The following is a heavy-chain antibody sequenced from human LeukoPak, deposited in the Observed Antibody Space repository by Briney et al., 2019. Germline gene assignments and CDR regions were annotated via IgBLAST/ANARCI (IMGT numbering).Heavy chain of an antibody. V-gene: IGHV1-2*02. CDR2: INPNSGGT. CDR3: ARDMAGLVVDPPLWFDP. Sequence: ASVKVSCKASGYTFTGYYMHWVRQAPGQGLEWMGWINPNSGGTNYAQKFQGRVTMTRDTSISTAYMELSRLRSDDTAVYYCARDMAGLVVDPPLWFDPWGQGTLVTVSS. D-gene: IGHD2-15*01. CDR1: GYTFTGYY. J-gene: IGHJ5*02.